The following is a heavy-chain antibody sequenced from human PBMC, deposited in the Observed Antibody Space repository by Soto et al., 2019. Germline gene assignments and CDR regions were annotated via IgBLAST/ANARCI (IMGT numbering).Heavy chain of an antibody. D-gene: IGHD6-6*01. Sequence: QVQLVQSGAEVKKPGSSVKISCKVSGGTVNNYVVNWVRQAPGQGLEWMGGIFPISGTSYYAQKFQGRVTLSADKSTSTAYMELSSLKSEDTALYYCGREYLRTTSSGFYYGIDVWGQGTTVTVSS. CDR1: GGTVNNYV. V-gene: IGHV1-69*06. CDR2: IFPISGTS. CDR3: GREYLRTTSSGFYYGIDV. J-gene: IGHJ6*02.